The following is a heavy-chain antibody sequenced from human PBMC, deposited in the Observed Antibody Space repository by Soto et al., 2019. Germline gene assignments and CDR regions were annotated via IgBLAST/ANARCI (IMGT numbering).Heavy chain of an antibody. V-gene: IGHV3-48*03. CDR3: ARAGGSRAFAWPYFDS. D-gene: IGHD2-21*01. CDR2: IGTSGSTK. Sequence: GGSLRLSCAASGFSFNLHEMNWVRQAPGKGLEWISYIGTSGSTKYYADSVQGRFTISRDNTKNSMYLEMNSLRGDDTGIYYCARAGGSRAFAWPYFDSWGQGTPVTVSS. CDR1: GFSFNLHE. J-gene: IGHJ4*02.